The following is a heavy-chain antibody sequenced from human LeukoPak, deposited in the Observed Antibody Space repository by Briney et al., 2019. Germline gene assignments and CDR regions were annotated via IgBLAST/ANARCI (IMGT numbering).Heavy chain of an antibody. CDR2: INPSGGST. D-gene: IGHD3-22*01. J-gene: IGHJ4*02. CDR1: GYTFTSYY. Sequence: ASVKVSCKASGYTFTSYYMHWVRQAPGQGLEWMGIINPSGGSTSYAQKFQGRVTMTRDTSTSTVYMELSSLRSEDTAVYYCARSGAYYYDSSGYSLAYWGQGTLVTVSS. CDR3: ARSGAYYYDSSGYSLAY. V-gene: IGHV1-46*01.